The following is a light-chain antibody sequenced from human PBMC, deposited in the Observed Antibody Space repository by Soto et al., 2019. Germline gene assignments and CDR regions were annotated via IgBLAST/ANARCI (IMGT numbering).Light chain of an antibody. CDR2: GIS. J-gene: IGKJ1*01. CDR3: QQYVTSSSRT. CDR1: HTISSSY. Sequence: EIVLTQSPGTLFLSPGERATLSCRASHTISSSYLAWYQQKPGQAPRLLMYGISTRATGIADRFSGSGSGTDFTLTIPRLEREDFAVYYCQQYVTSSSRTFGQGTKVEIK. V-gene: IGKV3-20*01.